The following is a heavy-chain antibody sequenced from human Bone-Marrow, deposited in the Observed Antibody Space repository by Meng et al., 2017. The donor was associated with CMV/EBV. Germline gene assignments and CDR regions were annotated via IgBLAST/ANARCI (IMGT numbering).Heavy chain of an antibody. CDR2: ISSSSSYI. CDR3: AKGLRFLEWFPFDY. V-gene: IGHV3-21*01. Sequence: GGSLRLSCAASGFTFSSYSMNWVRQAPGKGLEWVSSISSSSSYIYYADSVKGRFTISRDNAKNSLYLQMNSLRAEDTAVYYCAKGLRFLEWFPFDYWGQGTLVTVSS. J-gene: IGHJ4*02. CDR1: GFTFSSYS. D-gene: IGHD3-3*01.